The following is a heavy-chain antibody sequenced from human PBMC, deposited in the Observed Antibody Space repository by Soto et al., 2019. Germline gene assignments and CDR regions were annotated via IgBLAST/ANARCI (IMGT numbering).Heavy chain of an antibody. CDR1: GGSISSYY. Sequence: PSETLSLTCTVSGGSISSYYWSWIRQPPGKGLEWIGYIYYSGSTYYNPSLKSRVTISVDTSKNKFSLKLTSVTAADTAVYYCARGRYGDYLGYWGQGTLVTVSS. J-gene: IGHJ4*02. D-gene: IGHD4-17*01. CDR3: ARGRYGDYLGY. CDR2: IYYSGST. V-gene: IGHV4-59*12.